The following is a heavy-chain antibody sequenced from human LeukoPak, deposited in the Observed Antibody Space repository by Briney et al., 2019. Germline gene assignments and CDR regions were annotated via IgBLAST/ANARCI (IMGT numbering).Heavy chain of an antibody. D-gene: IGHD2-15*01. J-gene: IGHJ5*02. CDR2: VYYTGST. CDR1: GGSFEHYF. Sequence: SETLSLTCTVSGGSFEHYFWSWIRQPPGKGLEFLGYVYYTGSTDYSPSLKSRLTISADTAKNQFSLKLRSVTAADTAVYYCASRAHCSGGSCYGNWFDPWGQGTLVTVSS. CDR3: ASRAHCSGGSCYGNWFDP. V-gene: IGHV4-59*01.